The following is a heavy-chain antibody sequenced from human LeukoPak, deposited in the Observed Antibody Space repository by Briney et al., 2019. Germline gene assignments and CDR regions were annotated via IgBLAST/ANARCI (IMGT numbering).Heavy chain of an antibody. CDR2: INGESTFK. CDR3: AKSSGSYYFWFDP. V-gene: IGHV3-21*01. D-gene: IGHD1-26*01. CDR1: GFSFSSPG. J-gene: IGHJ5*02. Sequence: PGGSLRLSCTASGFSFSSPGMNWVRQAPGKGLEWVSSINGESTFKVYADSVKGRFTISRDNSKNTLYLQMNSLRAEDTAVYYCAKSSGSYYFWFDPWGQGTLVTVSS.